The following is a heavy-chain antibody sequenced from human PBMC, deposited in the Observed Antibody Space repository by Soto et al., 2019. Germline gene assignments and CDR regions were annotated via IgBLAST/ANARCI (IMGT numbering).Heavy chain of an antibody. V-gene: IGHV1-18*04. D-gene: IGHD1-26*01. CDR2: ISGYNGDT. J-gene: IGHJ5*02. CDR3: ARDNGYYSYDP. CDR1: GYTFTSYG. Sequence: ASVKVSCKASGYTFTSYGISWVRQAPGQGLEWMGWISGYNGDTNYAQKVQGRVTMTTDTSTSTVYMELRSLRSDDTALYYCARDNGYYSYDPWGLGTLVTVSS.